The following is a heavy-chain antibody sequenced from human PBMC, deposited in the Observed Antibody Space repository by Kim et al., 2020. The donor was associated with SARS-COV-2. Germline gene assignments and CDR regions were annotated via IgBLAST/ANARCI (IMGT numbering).Heavy chain of an antibody. CDR2: IRNKANSHTT. D-gene: IGHD3-3*01. CDR3: ARGGTGYYTHYYGMDV. V-gene: IGHV3-72*01. Sequence: GGSLRLSCAASGFTFSDYYMEWVRQAPGKGLEWVGRIRNKANSHTTEYAASVKGRFIISRDDSKNSLYLQMNSLKIEDTAVYFCARGGTGYYTHYYGMDVWGQGTTVTVSS. J-gene: IGHJ6*02. CDR1: GFTFSDYY.